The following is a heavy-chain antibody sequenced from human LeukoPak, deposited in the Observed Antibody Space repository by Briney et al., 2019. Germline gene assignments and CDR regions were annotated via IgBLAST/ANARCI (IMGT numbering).Heavy chain of an antibody. D-gene: IGHD4-17*01. J-gene: IGHJ4*02. CDR1: GGTFSSYA. V-gene: IGHV1-69*13. CDR2: IIPIFGTA. CDR3: ARELRIYFDY. Sequence: VKVPCKASGGTFSSYAISWVRQAPGDRLEWMGGIIPIFGTANYAQKFQGRVTITADESTSTAYMEQSSLRSEDTAVYYCARELRIYFDYWGQGTLVTVSS.